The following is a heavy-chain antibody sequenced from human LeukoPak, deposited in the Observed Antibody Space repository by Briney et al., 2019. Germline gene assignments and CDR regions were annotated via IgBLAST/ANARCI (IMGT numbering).Heavy chain of an antibody. Sequence: SETLSLTCTVSGVSISSYYWSWIRQPPGKGLEWIGYIYYSGSTNYNPSLKSRVTISVDTSKNQFSLKLSSVTAADTAVYYCARDRGGAAASYWFDPWGQGTLVTVSS. CDR3: ARDRGGAAASYWFDP. J-gene: IGHJ5*02. D-gene: IGHD6-13*01. CDR1: GVSISSYY. V-gene: IGHV4-59*01. CDR2: IYYSGST.